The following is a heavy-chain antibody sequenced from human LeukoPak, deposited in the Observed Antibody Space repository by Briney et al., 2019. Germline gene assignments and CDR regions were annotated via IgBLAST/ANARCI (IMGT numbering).Heavy chain of an antibody. CDR3: ERGFGAYGYFDY. CDR1: VSSITSGHF. J-gene: IGHJ4*02. Sequence: PSETLSLTCAVSVSSITSGHFWGGIRQPPGKGLEWIGTINHSGSTYYNSSLKSRITMSVDTSNKQFSLKLNSVTAADTAVYYCERGFGAYGYFDYWGQGTLVTVSS. V-gene: IGHV4-38-2*01. D-gene: IGHD5-12*01. CDR2: INHSGST.